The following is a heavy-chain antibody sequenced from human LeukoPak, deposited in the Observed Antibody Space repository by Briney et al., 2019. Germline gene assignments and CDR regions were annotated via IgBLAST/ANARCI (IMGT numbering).Heavy chain of an antibody. Sequence: PSETLSLTCAVYGGSFSGYYWSWICQPPGKGLEWIGEINHSGSTYYNPSLKSRVTISVDTSKNQFSLKLSSVTAADTAVYYCARDPLVALFDYWGQGTLVTVSS. CDR2: INHSGST. J-gene: IGHJ4*02. CDR1: GGSFSGYY. CDR3: ARDPLVALFDY. V-gene: IGHV4-34*01. D-gene: IGHD2-15*01.